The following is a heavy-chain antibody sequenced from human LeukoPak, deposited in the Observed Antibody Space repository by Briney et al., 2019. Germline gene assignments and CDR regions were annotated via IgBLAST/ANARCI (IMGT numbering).Heavy chain of an antibody. CDR3: ARPGASSSSYYFDY. V-gene: IGHV5-51*01. D-gene: IGHD6-13*01. CDR1: GYTFTNYW. Sequence: GESLKISCKGSGYTFTNYWIGWVRQMPGKGLEWMGIMYPGDSDTRYSPSFQGQVTISADKSISTAYLQWSSLKASDTAMYYCARPGASSSSYYFDYWGQGTLVTVSS. CDR2: MYPGDSDT. J-gene: IGHJ4*02.